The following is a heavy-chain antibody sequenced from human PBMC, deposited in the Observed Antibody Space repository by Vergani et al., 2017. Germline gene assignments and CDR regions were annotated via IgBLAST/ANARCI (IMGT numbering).Heavy chain of an antibody. J-gene: IGHJ4*02. Sequence: EVQLVESGGGLVQPGGSLRLSCVASGFTFSNYWMSWVRVRQSPVKGLEGVAYIKGDGGETYDVGSVNGRFTISRDNAKNSLYLQMNSLRVEDTAVYSCERDTEAFDYWGQGTLVTVSS. CDR1: GFTFSNYW. CDR3: ERDTEAFDY. V-gene: IGHV3-7*01. CDR2: IKGDGGET.